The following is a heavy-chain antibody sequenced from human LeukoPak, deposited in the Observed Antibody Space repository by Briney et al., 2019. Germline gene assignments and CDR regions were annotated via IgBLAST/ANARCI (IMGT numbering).Heavy chain of an antibody. Sequence: ASVKVSCEASGYTFTGYYIHWVRQTPGQGLEWMGWINPNSGGTNYAQNFQGTVTMTRDTSISTAYMELSRLRSDDTAVYYCARVTDTADYWGQGTLVTVSS. D-gene: IGHD5-18*01. CDR1: GYTFTGYY. J-gene: IGHJ4*02. CDR3: ARVTDTADY. CDR2: INPNSGGT. V-gene: IGHV1-2*02.